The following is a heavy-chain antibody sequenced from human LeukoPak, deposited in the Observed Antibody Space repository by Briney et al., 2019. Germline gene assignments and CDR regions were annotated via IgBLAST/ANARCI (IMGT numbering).Heavy chain of an antibody. CDR3: AYSSSSYFDY. CDR1: EFTFSSYG. V-gene: IGHV3-30*02. CDR2: IRFDESDK. J-gene: IGHJ4*02. Sequence: PGGSLRLSCSASEFTFSSYGMHWVRQAPGKGLEWVAFIRFDESDKSYGDSVKGRFTISRDNSKNTLYLQMNSLRPEDTAVYYCAYSSSSYFDYWGQGTLVTVSS. D-gene: IGHD6-6*01.